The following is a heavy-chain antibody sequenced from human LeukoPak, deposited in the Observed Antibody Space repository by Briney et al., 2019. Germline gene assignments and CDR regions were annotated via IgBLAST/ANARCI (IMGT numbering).Heavy chain of an antibody. Sequence: PGGSLRLSCAASGFTFSSYPLHWVRQAPGRGLEWVTLISYDGSKIYYADSVKGRFTISRDNSKNTLYLQMNTLRAEDTAVYYCARRAGDTMVRGPQQYYYYYMDVWGKGTTVTVSS. CDR3: ARRAGDTMVRGPQQYYYYYMDV. V-gene: IGHV3-30-3*01. J-gene: IGHJ6*03. D-gene: IGHD3-10*01. CDR2: ISYDGSKI. CDR1: GFTFSSYP.